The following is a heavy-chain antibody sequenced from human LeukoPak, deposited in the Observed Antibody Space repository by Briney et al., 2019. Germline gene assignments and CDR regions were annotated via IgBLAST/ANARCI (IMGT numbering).Heavy chain of an antibody. CDR1: GFTFSTSG. D-gene: IGHD3-22*01. V-gene: IGHV3-30*02. CDR3: AKGSGYSFFEY. Sequence: PGGSPRLSCAASGFTFSTSGMHWVRQAPARGREWVAFIRNDGSNKYYADSVKGRFTISRDNSKNTLYLQMNSLGAEDTAVYYFAKGSGYSFFEYWGQGTLVTVSS. CDR2: IRNDGSNK. J-gene: IGHJ4*02.